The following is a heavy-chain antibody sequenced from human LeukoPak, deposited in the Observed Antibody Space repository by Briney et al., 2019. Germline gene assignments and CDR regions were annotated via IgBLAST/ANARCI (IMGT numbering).Heavy chain of an antibody. CDR1: GGSFSGYY. V-gene: IGHV4-59*01. J-gene: IGHJ4*02. CDR3: ARVTGYSSRVLDY. Sequence: SETLSLTCAVYGGSFSGYYWSWIRQPPGKGLEWIGYIYYSGSTNYNPSLKSRVTISVDTSKNQFSLKLSSVTAADTAVYYCARVTGYSSRVLDYWGQGTLVTVSS. CDR2: IYYSGST. D-gene: IGHD6-13*01.